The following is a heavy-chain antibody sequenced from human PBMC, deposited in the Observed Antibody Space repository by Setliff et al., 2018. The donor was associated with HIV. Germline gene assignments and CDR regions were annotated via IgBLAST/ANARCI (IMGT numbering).Heavy chain of an antibody. D-gene: IGHD6-6*01. CDR1: GFTSSNAW. J-gene: IGHJ4*02. CDR2: IKSKTDGGTT. Sequence: GGSLRLSCAASGFTSSNAWMNWVRQAPGKGLEWVGRIKSKTDGGTTDYAAPVKGRFTISRDNSKNTLYLQMNSLRADDTAVYYCAKGQLNFDYWGQGTLVTVSS. CDR3: AKGQLNFDY. V-gene: IGHV3-15*07.